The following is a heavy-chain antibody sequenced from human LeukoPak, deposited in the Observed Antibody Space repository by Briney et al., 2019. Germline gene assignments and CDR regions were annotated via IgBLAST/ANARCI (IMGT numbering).Heavy chain of an antibody. D-gene: IGHD3-22*01. CDR3: ARSPNPRPYDSSGYYDGTGWFDP. CDR1: GYTFTSYY. Sequence: ASVKVSCKASGYTFTSYYMHWVRQAPGQGLEWMGIINPSGGSTSNAQKFQGRVTMTRDTSTSTVYMELSSLRSEDTAVYYCARSPNPRPYDSSGYYDGTGWFDPWGQGTLVTVSS. V-gene: IGHV1-46*01. J-gene: IGHJ5*02. CDR2: INPSGGST.